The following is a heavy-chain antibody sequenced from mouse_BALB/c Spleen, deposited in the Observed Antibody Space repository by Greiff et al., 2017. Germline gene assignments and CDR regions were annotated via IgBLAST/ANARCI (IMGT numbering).Heavy chain of an antibody. CDR2: ISTYYGDA. D-gene: IGHD1-1*01. Sequence: QVQLQQSGAELVRPGVSVKISCKGSGYTFTDYAMHWVKQSHAKSLEWIGVISTYYGDASYNQKFKGKATMTVDKSSSTAYMELARLTSEDSAIYYCAREDGSSSYWYFDVWGAGTTVTVSS. CDR3: AREDGSSSYWYFDV. V-gene: IGHV1S137*01. J-gene: IGHJ1*01. CDR1: GYTFTDYA.